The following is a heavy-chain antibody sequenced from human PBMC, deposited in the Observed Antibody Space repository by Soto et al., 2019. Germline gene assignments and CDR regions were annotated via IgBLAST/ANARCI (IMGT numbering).Heavy chain of an antibody. CDR3: ARDQIAAAGATYYYFGMDV. Sequence: QVQLVQSGAEVKKPGASVKVSCKASGYTFTSYAMHWVRQAPGQRLEWMGWINAGNGNTKYSQKFQGRVTITRDTSASTAYMELSSLRSEDTAVYYCARDQIAAAGATYYYFGMDVWGQGTTVTVSS. V-gene: IGHV1-3*01. D-gene: IGHD6-13*01. CDR2: INAGNGNT. J-gene: IGHJ6*02. CDR1: GYTFTSYA.